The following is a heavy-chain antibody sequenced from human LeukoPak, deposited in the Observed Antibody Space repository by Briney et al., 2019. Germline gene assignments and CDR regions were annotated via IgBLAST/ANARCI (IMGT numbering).Heavy chain of an antibody. CDR2: IYTSGST. D-gene: IGHD1-1*01. J-gene: IGHJ6*03. CDR3: ARESGTGTTGNYYYYMNV. CDR1: GGSISSYY. Sequence: SETLSLTCTVSGGSISSYYWSWIRQPAGKGLEWIGRIYTSGSTNYNPSLKSRVTMSVDTSKNQFSLKLSSVTAADAAVYYCARESGTGTTGNYYYYMNVWGKGTTVSVSS. V-gene: IGHV4-4*07.